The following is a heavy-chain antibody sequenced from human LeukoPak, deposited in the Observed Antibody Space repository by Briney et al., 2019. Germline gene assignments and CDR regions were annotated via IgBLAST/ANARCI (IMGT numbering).Heavy chain of an antibody. CDR1: GASVSNYD. J-gene: IGHJ3*02. V-gene: IGHV4-59*02. D-gene: IGHD1-26*01. Sequence: PSETLSLTCTVSGASVSNYDWSWIRQPPGKGLEWIGYIYYSGSTNYNPSLKSRVTISVDTSKNQFSLRLTSVTAADTAMYYCARRGGSPLGAFDIWGQGTMVTVSS. CDR3: ARRGGSPLGAFDI. CDR2: IYYSGST.